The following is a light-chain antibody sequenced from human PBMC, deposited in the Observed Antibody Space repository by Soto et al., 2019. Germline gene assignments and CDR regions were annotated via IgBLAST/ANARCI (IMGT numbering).Light chain of an antibody. J-gene: IGKJ4*01. CDR3: QQYKIYAG. CDR1: QSISSW. CDR2: KAS. V-gene: IGKV1-5*03. Sequence: DIQMTQSPSNLSASVGDRVSITCRASQSISSWLAWYQQKPGKAPKLLIYKASSLESGVPPRFSGSGSGTEFTLTISSLQPDDFATYYCQQYKIYAGFGGGTKVEIK.